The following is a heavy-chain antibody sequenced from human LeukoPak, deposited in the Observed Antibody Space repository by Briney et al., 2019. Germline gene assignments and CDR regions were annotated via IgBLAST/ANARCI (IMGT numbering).Heavy chain of an antibody. CDR3: RALRLEFDY. J-gene: IGHJ4*02. Sequence: SETLSLTCAVYGGSFSGYYRSWIRQPPGKGLEWIGEINHSGSTNYNPSLKSRVTISVDTSKNQFSLKLSSVTAADTAVYYCRALRLEFDYWGQGTLVTVSS. D-gene: IGHD3-16*01. V-gene: IGHV4-34*01. CDR1: GGSFSGYY. CDR2: INHSGST.